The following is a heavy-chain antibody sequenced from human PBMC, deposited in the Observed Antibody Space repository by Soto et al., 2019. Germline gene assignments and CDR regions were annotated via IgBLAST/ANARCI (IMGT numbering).Heavy chain of an antibody. Sequence: GGSLRLSCAASGFTFSSYAMSWVRQAPGKGLEWVSAISGSGGSTYYADSVKGRFTISRDNSKNTLYLQMNSLRAEDTAVYYCVKDLKSYSGSDAFYLWGQGTMVSV. D-gene: IGHD5-12*01. J-gene: IGHJ3*01. CDR2: ISGSGGST. CDR1: GFTFSSYA. V-gene: IGHV3-23*01. CDR3: VKDLKSYSGSDAFYL.